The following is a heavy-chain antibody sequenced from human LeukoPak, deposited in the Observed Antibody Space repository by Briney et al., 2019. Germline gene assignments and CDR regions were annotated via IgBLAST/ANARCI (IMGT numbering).Heavy chain of an antibody. J-gene: IGHJ4*02. CDR3: AGSGERWLQLDY. V-gene: IGHV3-7*01. CDR2: IKQDGSEK. Sequence: GGSLRLSSAASGFTFSSYWMSWVRQAPGKGLEWVANIKQDGSEKYYVDSVKGRFTISRDNAKNSLYLQMNSLRAEDTAVYYCAGSGERWLQLDYWGQGTLVTVSS. CDR1: GFTFSSYW. D-gene: IGHD5-24*01.